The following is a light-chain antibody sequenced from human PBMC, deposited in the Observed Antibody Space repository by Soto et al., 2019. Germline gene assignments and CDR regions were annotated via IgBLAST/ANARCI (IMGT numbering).Light chain of an antibody. CDR1: QSLLHNNGETY. V-gene: IGKV2D-29*01. CDR2: EAS. J-gene: IGKJ2*01. CDR3: LQTIQLPPT. Sequence: DIEMTQTPLSLSVTPGQPASISCKSTQSLLHNNGETYLFWYLQRTGQPPQLLIYEASKRYSGVPDRFGGSGSGTDFTLKISRVESEDVGVYYCLQTIQLPPTFGQGTKLEI.